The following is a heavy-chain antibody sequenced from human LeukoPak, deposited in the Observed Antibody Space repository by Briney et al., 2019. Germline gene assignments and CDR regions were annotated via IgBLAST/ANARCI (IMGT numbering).Heavy chain of an antibody. CDR3: ARLDYGATWFDP. D-gene: IGHD4-17*01. V-gene: IGHV3-21*01. J-gene: IGHJ5*02. CDR2: ISSSSSNI. Sequence: GGSLRLSCAASGFTFSSYNMNWVRQAPGKGLEWVSSISSSSSNIYYAYSVKGRFTSSRDNAKNSLYLQMTSLRAKDTALYYCARLDYGATWFDPWGQGTLVTVSS. CDR1: GFTFSSYN.